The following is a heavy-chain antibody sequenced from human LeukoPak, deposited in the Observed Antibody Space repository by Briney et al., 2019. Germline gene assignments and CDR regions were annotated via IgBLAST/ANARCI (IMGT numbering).Heavy chain of an antibody. D-gene: IGHD3-10*01. V-gene: IGHV4-39*07. CDR3: ASLTMVRGVIWKDYYYYMDV. CDR2: IYYSGST. Sequence: SETLSLTCTVSGGSISSSSYYWGWIRQPPGKGLEWIGSIYYSGSTYYNPSLKSRVTISVDTSKNQFSLKLSSVTAADTAVYYCASLTMVRGVIWKDYYYYMDVWGKGTTVTISS. J-gene: IGHJ6*03. CDR1: GGSISSSSYY.